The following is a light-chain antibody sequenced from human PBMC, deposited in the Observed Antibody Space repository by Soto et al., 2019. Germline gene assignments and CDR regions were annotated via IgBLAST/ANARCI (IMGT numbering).Light chain of an antibody. V-gene: IGKV3-20*01. CDR2: GAS. J-gene: IGKJ1*01. CDR3: QRYDGSSWT. CDR1: QRVSSNW. Sequence: EIVLTQSPGTVSLSPGERATLSCRASQRVSSNWLAWYQQKPGQAPRLLISGASNRAAGTPDRFSCSGSGTDFTLTISRLEPEDFAVYYCQRYDGSSWTFGQGTKVEIK.